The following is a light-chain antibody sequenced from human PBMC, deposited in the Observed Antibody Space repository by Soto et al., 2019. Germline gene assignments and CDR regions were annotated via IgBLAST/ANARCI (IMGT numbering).Light chain of an antibody. CDR1: SSDVGGYNY. Sequence: QPVLTQPPSASGSPGQSATISCAGTSSDVGGYNYVSWYQQYPGKVPKLMIYEVSERPSGVPDRFSGSKSGNTAFLTVSGLQAEDEADYYCLSYADTAYVFGTGTKVTVL. CDR3: LSYADTAYV. V-gene: IGLV2-8*01. CDR2: EVS. J-gene: IGLJ1*01.